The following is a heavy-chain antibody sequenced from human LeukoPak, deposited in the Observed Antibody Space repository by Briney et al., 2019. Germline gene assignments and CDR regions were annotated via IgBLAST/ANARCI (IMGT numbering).Heavy chain of an antibody. CDR3: ARDDGDYYFDY. CDR1: GYTFTGYY. J-gene: IGHJ4*02. D-gene: IGHD3-10*01. Sequence: ASVKVSCKASGYTFTGYYMHWVRQAPGQGLEWMGWINPNSGGTNYAQKFQGWVTMTRDTSINTAYMELSRLRSDDTAVYYCARDDGDYYFDYWGQGTLVTVSS. V-gene: IGHV1-2*04. CDR2: INPNSGGT.